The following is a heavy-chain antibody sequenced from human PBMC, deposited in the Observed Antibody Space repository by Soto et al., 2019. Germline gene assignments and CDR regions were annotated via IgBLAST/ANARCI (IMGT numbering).Heavy chain of an antibody. J-gene: IGHJ4*02. Sequence: EVQLVESGGDLVQPGGSLRLSCAASGFTFNTYWMSWVRQAPGKGLQWVANIKEDGSEKYYVDSVKGRFTISRDNAKNLLYLQMNSLGAGDTAMYYCARFTRRSSGDYGGQGTLVTVSS. CDR1: GFTFNTYW. CDR2: IKEDGSEK. CDR3: ARFTRRSSGDY. D-gene: IGHD6-25*01. V-gene: IGHV3-7*01.